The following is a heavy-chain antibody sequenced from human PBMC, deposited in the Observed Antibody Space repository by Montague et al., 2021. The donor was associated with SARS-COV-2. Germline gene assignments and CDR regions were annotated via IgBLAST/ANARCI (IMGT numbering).Heavy chain of an antibody. D-gene: IGHD3-9*01. V-gene: IGHV3-30-3*01. CDR3: ARVEEKYYDILTGYYNPHYYYYGMDV. CDR1: GFTFSTYA. CDR2: ISYDGSNK. Sequence: SLRLSCAASGFTFSTYAMHWVRQAPGKGLEWVAVISYDGSNKYXXXSXXXRFXISRYNSKNTLYLQMNSLRAEDTAVYYCARVEEKYYDILTGYYNPHYYYYGMDVWGQGTTVTVSS. J-gene: IGHJ6*02.